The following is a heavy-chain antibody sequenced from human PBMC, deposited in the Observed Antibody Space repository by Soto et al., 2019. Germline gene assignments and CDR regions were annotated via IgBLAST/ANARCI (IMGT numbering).Heavy chain of an antibody. V-gene: IGHV4-30-4*02. CDR1: GGSVASGDYY. CDR3: AREYNRSGYRRLDP. J-gene: IGHJ5*02. D-gene: IGHD3-22*01. CDR2: SHHSGST. Sequence: SETLSLTCTVSGGSVASGDYYWSWIRQPPGKGLEWIGYSHHSGSTYYNPSLKSRATMSVDSSRNQIFLKLTSVTAADTAVYYCAREYNRSGYRRLDPWGQGTLGTVS.